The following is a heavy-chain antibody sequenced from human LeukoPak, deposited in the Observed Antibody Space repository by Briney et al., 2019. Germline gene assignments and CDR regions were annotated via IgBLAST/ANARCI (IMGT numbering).Heavy chain of an antibody. V-gene: IGHV4-59*08. CDR3: ARLKGYNDY. J-gene: IGHJ4*02. CDR2: IYYSGST. CDR1: GGSISSYY. Sequence: PSETLSLTCTVSGGSISSYYWSWIRQPPGKGLEWMGYIYYSGSTNYNPSLKRRVTISVDTSKNQFSLKLSSVTAADTAVYYCARLKGYNDYWGQGTLVTVSS. D-gene: IGHD1-20*01.